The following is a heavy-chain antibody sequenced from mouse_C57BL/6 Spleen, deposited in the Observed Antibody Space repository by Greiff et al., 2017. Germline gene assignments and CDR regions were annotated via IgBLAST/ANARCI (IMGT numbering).Heavy chain of an antibody. CDR3: TRRGTTVVAPFDY. CDR1: GFTFSDAW. Sequence: EVTVEESGGGLVQPGGSMKLSCAASGFTFSDAWMDWVRQSPEKGLEWVAEIRNKANNHATYYAESVKGRFTISRDDSKSSVYLQMNSLRAEDTGIYYCTRRGTTVVAPFDYWGQGTTLTVSS. V-gene: IGHV6-6*01. J-gene: IGHJ2*01. D-gene: IGHD1-1*01. CDR2: IRNKANNHAT.